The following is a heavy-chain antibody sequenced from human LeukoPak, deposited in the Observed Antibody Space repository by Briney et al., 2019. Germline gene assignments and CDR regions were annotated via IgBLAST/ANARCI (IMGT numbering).Heavy chain of an antibody. Sequence: ASVKVSCKASGYTFTDCYMHWVRQAPGQGLEWMGWINPNSGGTNYAQKFQGRVTLTTDTSISTAYMELSRLRSDDTAVYYCVRSGSYYVGLDYWGQGTLVTVSS. CDR2: INPNSGGT. J-gene: IGHJ4*02. CDR1: GYTFTDCY. V-gene: IGHV1-2*02. D-gene: IGHD1-26*01. CDR3: VRSGSYYVGLDY.